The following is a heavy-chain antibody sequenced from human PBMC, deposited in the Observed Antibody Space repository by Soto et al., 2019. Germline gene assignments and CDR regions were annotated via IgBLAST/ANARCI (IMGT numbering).Heavy chain of an antibody. V-gene: IGHV3-11*01. Sequence: QVQLVESGGDLVKPGGSLRLSCAASGYTFSDYYMSWIRQAPGKGLEWISYIDTSGTKIYYADSVKGRFTITRDNAKNSLYLEMNSLRDEDTAVYYCASPYDMWSCYLSPVDYWGQGTLVTVSS. CDR3: ASPYDMWSCYLSPVDY. D-gene: IGHD3-3*01. CDR1: GYTFSDYY. CDR2: IDTSGTKI. J-gene: IGHJ4*02.